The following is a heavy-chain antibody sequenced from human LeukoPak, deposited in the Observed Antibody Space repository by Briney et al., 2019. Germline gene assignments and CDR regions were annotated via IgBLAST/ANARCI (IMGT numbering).Heavy chain of an antibody. CDR1: GGSISSGDYY. D-gene: IGHD6-6*01. V-gene: IGHV4-30-4*01. CDR2: IYYSGST. J-gene: IGHJ4*02. Sequence: SQTLSLTCTVSGGSISSGDYYWSWIRQPPGKGLEYIGYIYYSGSTYYNPSLKSRITISVDTSKNQFSLKLSSVTAADTAVYYCARGSWSSSIDYWGQGTLVTVSS. CDR3: ARGSWSSSIDY.